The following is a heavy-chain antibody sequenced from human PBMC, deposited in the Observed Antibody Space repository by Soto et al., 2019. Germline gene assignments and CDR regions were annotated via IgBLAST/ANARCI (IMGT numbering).Heavy chain of an antibody. D-gene: IGHD6-6*01. CDR3: ARASSSSSAADY. CDR2: IYDSESA. V-gene: IGHV4-31*03. J-gene: IGHJ4*02. CDR1: SESISSGGYY. Sequence: QVQLQESGPGLVKASRTLSLICSVSSESISSGGYYWSWIRHHLGKGLEWIRYIYDSESAYYNPSLKSRVTNSLDTSKNHLPMKLSSVTAADTAVYYCARASSSSSAADYWGQGTLITVSS.